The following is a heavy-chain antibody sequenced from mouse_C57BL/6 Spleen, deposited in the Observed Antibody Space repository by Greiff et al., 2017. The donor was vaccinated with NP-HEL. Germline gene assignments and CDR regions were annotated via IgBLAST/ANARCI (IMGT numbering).Heavy chain of an antibody. V-gene: IGHV1-69*01. D-gene: IGHD2-2*01. CDR3: AIGNQYGYGWAMDY. CDR2: IDPSDSYT. CDR1: GYTFTSYW. J-gene: IGHJ4*01. Sequence: QVQLQQSGAELVMPGASVKLSCKASGYTFTSYWMHWVKQRPGQGLEWIGEIDPSDSYTNYNQKFKGKSTLTVDKSSSTAYMQLSSLTSEDSAVYYCAIGNQYGYGWAMDYWGQGTSVTVSS.